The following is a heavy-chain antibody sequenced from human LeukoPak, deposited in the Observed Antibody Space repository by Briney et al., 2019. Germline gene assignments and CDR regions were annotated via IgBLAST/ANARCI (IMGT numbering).Heavy chain of an antibody. J-gene: IGHJ4*02. CDR1: GFTFSSYA. Sequence: QSGGSLRLSCAASGFTFSSYAMSWVRQAPGKGLECVSGISGRGYSTYYADSVQGRFTISRDNSDNTVYLHINSLRAEDTAVYYCARDRGVRTNLGFDHWGQGTLVIVSS. D-gene: IGHD3-10*01. CDR2: ISGRGYST. V-gene: IGHV3-23*01. CDR3: ARDRGVRTNLGFDH.